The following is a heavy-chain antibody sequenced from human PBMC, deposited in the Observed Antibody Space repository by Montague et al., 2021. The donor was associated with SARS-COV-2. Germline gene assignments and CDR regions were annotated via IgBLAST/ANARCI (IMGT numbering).Heavy chain of an antibody. V-gene: IGHV4-59*08. Sequence: SETLSLTCTVYGGAMSSYYWSCIRQPPGKGLEWIGYIYYSGSTNYNPPLKSRDTTSVDTSKNQFSLKLSSVTAADTAAYYCARHGCSSGRHRCGFDPWGQGTLVTVSS. CDR1: GGAMSSYY. J-gene: IGHJ5*02. CDR3: ARHGCSSGRHRCGFDP. D-gene: IGHD6-19*01. CDR2: IYYSGST.